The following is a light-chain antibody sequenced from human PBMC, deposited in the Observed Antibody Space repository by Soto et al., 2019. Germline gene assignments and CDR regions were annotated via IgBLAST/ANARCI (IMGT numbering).Light chain of an antibody. CDR1: SSDVGGSDH. Sequence: QSVLTQPASVSGSPGQSITVSCTGTSSDVGGSDHVNWYQQHPGKAPKLMIFDVSNRPSGVSTRFSASKSGNAASLTISGLQAEDEADYYCNSYTSSSTYVFGTGTKVTVL. CDR2: DVS. V-gene: IGLV2-14*03. J-gene: IGLJ1*01. CDR3: NSYTSSSTYV.